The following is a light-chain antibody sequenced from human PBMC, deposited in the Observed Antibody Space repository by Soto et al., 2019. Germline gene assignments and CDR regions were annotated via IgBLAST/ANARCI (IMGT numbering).Light chain of an antibody. Sequence: DIRMTQSPSSLSASVGDRVTITCRASQSIDTHLNWYQQHPGKAPNALIYEASNLQSGVPSRFSGSGYGTDFTLTISGLQPDDSATYYCHQTYSPPDTFGQGTKVEIK. CDR2: EAS. CDR3: HQTYSPPDT. V-gene: IGKV1-39*01. J-gene: IGKJ1*01. CDR1: QSIDTH.